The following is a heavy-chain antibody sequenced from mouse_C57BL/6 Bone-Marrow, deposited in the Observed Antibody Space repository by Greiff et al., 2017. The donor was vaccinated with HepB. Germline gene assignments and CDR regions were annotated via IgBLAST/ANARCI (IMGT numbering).Heavy chain of an antibody. V-gene: IGHV14-4*01. CDR1: GFNIKDDY. CDR2: IDPENGDT. Sequence: VQLQQSGAELVRPGASVKLSCTASGFNIKDDYMHWVKQRPEQGLEWIGWIDPENGDTEYASKFQGKATITADTSSNTAYLQLSSLTSEDTAVYDCTFQGVDYWGQGTTLTVSS. J-gene: IGHJ2*01. CDR3: TFQGVDY.